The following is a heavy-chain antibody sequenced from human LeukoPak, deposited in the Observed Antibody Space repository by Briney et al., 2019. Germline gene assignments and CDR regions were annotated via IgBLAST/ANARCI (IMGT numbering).Heavy chain of an antibody. CDR1: AYSISSGYY. J-gene: IGHJ4*02. D-gene: IGHD3-22*01. Sequence: SETLSLTCTVSAYSISSGYYWGWIRQPPGKGLEWIGRIYHSGSTSYNPSHKTRVTISVDTSKNQISLNLTSVTAADTAIYYCARVGSSGYWHYFDYWGQGALVTVSS. CDR2: IYHSGST. V-gene: IGHV4-38-2*02. CDR3: ARVGSSGYWHYFDY.